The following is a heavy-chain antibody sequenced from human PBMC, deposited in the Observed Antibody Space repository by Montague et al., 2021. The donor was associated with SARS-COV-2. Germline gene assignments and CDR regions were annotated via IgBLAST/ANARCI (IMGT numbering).Heavy chain of an antibody. Sequence: SLRLSCAASGFTFSSYALHWVRQAPGKGLEYVSAISSNGGAPYYGNSVKGRFTISRDNSKNTLYLQMDSLRAEDMAVYYCARPGDSNRWYGPPNYWGQGTLVTVSS. D-gene: IGHD6-13*01. CDR2: ISSNGGAP. V-gene: IGHV3-64*01. CDR1: GFTFSSYA. CDR3: ARPGDSNRWYGPPNY. J-gene: IGHJ4*02.